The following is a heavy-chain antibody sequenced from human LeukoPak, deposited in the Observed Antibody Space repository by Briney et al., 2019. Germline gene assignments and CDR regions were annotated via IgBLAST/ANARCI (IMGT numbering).Heavy chain of an antibody. Sequence: PGGSLRLSCAASGFTFSSYAMSWVRQAPGKGLEWVSAISGSGGSTYYADSVKGRFTISRDNSKNTLYLQMNSLRAEDTAVYYCARDLGYCSGGSCYARPDYWGQGTLVTVSS. CDR3: ARDLGYCSGGSCYARPDY. J-gene: IGHJ4*02. V-gene: IGHV3-23*01. CDR1: GFTFSSYA. D-gene: IGHD2-15*01. CDR2: ISGSGGST.